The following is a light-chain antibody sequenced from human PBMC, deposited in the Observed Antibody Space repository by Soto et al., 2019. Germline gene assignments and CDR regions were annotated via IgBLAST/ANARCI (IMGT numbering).Light chain of an antibody. CDR2: DAS. Sequence: EIVLTQSPATLSLSPGERATLSCRASQSVTSHLAWYQQKPGQAPRLLIYDASNRATGIPARFSGSGSGTDFTLTISSLEPEDFAVYYCQKRYNWPPITFGQGTKVDIK. CDR1: QSVTSH. J-gene: IGKJ1*01. CDR3: QKRYNWPPIT. V-gene: IGKV3-11*01.